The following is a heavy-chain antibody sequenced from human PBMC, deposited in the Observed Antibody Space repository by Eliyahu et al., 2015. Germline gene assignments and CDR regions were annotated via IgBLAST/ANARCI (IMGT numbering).Heavy chain of an antibody. J-gene: IGHJ3*01. CDR3: ASSFGWYALDV. CDR1: GXXFXTYW. CDR2: INEEGSIK. Sequence: EGLLVESGGGSVQPGGSLXLSCVASGXXFXTYWMRWVRQVPGKGLEWVANINEEGSIKYYVDSVKGRXTISRDNAKNSIFLQMNSLRDEDTAVYFCASSFGWYALDVWGQGAEVSVSS. V-gene: IGHV3-7*01. D-gene: IGHD3-9*01.